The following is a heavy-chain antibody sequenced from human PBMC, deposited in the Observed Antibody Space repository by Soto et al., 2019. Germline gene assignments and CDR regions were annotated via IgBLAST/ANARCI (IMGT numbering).Heavy chain of an antibody. D-gene: IGHD3-3*01. J-gene: IGHJ6*01. CDR2: MNPNSGNT. Sequence: ASVKVSCKASGYTFTSDDINWVRQATGQGLERMVWMNPNSGNTGYAQKFQCRVTMTRNTSISTAYMELSSLRSADAAESYCARVNRPLXYEFRGGLRSGGEGMGGWGQGTRVVVSS. V-gene: IGHV1-8*01. CDR1: GYTFTSDD. CDR3: ARVNRPLXYEFRGGLRSGGEGMGG.